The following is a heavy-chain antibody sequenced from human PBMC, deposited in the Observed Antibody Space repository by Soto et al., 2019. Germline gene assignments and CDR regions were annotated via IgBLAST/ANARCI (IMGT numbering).Heavy chain of an antibody. CDR3: ARLDYSNLYYYGMDV. CDR2: IYYSGST. Sequence: PSETLCLTCTVSGGSISSSSYYWGWIRQPPGKGLEWIGSIYYSGSTYYNPSLKSRVTISVDTSKNQFSLKLSSVTAADTAVYYCARLDYSNLYYYGMDVWGQGTTVTVSS. CDR1: GGSISSSSYY. V-gene: IGHV4-39*01. D-gene: IGHD4-4*01. J-gene: IGHJ6*02.